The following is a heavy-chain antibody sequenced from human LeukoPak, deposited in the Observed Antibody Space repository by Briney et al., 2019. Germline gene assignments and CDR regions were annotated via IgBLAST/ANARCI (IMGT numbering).Heavy chain of an antibody. CDR3: ARDPGTIFDVLNYHFDN. CDR2: LSSDGVDK. J-gene: IGHJ4*02. D-gene: IGHD3-3*01. Sequence: PGGSLRLSCAAPGFSFSTYVMLWVRQTPGKGLEWVAILSSDGVDKRYADAVQGRFTVSRDNFKNTLYLQMNSLRTEDTAIYYCARDPGTIFDVLNYHFDNWGQGTLVTVSS. V-gene: IGHV3-30-3*01. CDR1: GFSFSTYV.